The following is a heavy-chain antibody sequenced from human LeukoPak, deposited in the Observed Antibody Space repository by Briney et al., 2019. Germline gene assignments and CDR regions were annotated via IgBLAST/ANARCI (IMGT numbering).Heavy chain of an antibody. J-gene: IGHJ4*02. CDR3: ARGSDHDILTGSNMGDY. V-gene: IGHV7-4-1*02. CDR1: GYTFTSYA. Sequence: ASVKVSCKASGYTFTSYAMNWVRQAPGQGLEWMGWINTNTGNPTYAQGFTGRFVFSLDTSVSTAYLQISSLKAEDTAVYYCARGSDHDILTGSNMGDYWGQGTLVTVSS. CDR2: INTNTGNP. D-gene: IGHD3-9*01.